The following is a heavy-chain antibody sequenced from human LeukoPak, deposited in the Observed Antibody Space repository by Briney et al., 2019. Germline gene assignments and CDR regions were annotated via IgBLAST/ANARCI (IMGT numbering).Heavy chain of an antibody. Sequence: ASVKVSCKASGGTFSSYAISWVRQAPGQGPEWMGGIIPIFGTANYAQKFQGRVTITADESTSTAYMELSSLRSEDTAVYYCARDRRYSYGFEYYFDYWGQGTLVTVSS. CDR1: GGTFSSYA. D-gene: IGHD5-18*01. V-gene: IGHV1-69*13. CDR2: IIPIFGTA. J-gene: IGHJ4*02. CDR3: ARDRRYSYGFEYYFDY.